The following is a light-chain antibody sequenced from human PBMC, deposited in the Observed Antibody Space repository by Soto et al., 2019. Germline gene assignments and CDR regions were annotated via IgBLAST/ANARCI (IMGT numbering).Light chain of an antibody. CDR3: SSYISSSTFVV. CDR1: SRDVGGYNY. CDR2: EVS. J-gene: IGLJ2*01. V-gene: IGLV2-14*01. Sequence: QSALTQPASVSGSPGQSITISCTGTSRDVGGYNYVSWHQQHPGKAPKVIITEVSNRPSGVSNRFSGSKSGNTASPTISGLQAEDEADYYCSSYISSSTFVVFGGGTKLTVL.